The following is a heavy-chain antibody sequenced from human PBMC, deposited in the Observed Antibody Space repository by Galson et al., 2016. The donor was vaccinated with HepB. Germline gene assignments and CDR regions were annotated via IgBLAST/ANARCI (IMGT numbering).Heavy chain of an antibody. CDR3: AKDEDFSRSWFYPDY. J-gene: IGHJ4*02. CDR1: GFTFNRNA. CDR2: IGGGRGDT. V-gene: IGHV3-23*01. D-gene: IGHD2-15*01. Sequence: SLRLSCAASGFTFNRNAMSWVRQTPGKGLEWVSVIGGGRGDTYYADSVKGRFTISRGNSKNTLYLQMNSLRAEDTAVYYCAKDEDFSRSWFYPDYWGQGTLVTVSS.